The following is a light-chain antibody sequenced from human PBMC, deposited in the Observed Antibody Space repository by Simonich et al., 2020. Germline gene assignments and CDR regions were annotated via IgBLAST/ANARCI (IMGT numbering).Light chain of an antibody. V-gene: IGLV2-14*02. CDR2: DVS. CDR3: SSYTSSSTPYV. Sequence: QSALTQPASVSGSPGQSITISCTGTSSDGGSYNLFSWYQQHPGKAPKLMIYDVSKRPSGVSNRYSGSKSGNTASLTISGLQAEDEADYYCSSYTSSSTPYVFGTGTKVTVL. CDR1: SSDGGSYNL. J-gene: IGLJ1*01.